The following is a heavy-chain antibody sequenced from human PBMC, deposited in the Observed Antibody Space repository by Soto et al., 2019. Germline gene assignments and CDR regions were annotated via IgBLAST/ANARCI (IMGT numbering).Heavy chain of an antibody. V-gene: IGHV4-59*12. J-gene: IGHJ6*02. CDR3: ARARVSRTATLYYYYGMDV. D-gene: IGHD3-10*01. CDR2: IYYSGNT. CDR1: GDSISSYY. Sequence: SETLSLTCAVSGDSISSYYLGWIRHPPLKVLEWIAYIYYSGNTNYNPSLKSRVTISLDKSKNQFSLKLSSVTAADTAVYYCARARVSRTATLYYYYGMDVWGQGTTVTVSS.